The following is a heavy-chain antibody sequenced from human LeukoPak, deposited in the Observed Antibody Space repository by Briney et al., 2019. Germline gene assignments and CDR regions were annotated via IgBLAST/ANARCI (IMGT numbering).Heavy chain of an antibody. CDR3: AKEDCSSTSCYSNYYYGMDV. Sequence: GGSLRLSCAASGFTFSSSAMNWVRQAPGKGLEWVSSTNNVGSHIYYADSVKGRFTISRDNAKNSLYLQMNSLRAEDTAVYYCAKEDCSSTSCYSNYYYGMDVWGQGTTVTVSS. D-gene: IGHD2-2*01. J-gene: IGHJ6*02. CDR2: TNNVGSHI. V-gene: IGHV3-21*01. CDR1: GFTFSSSA.